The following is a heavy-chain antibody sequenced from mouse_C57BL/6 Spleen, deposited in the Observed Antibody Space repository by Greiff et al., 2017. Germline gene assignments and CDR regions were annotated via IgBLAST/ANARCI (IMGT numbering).Heavy chain of an antibody. J-gene: IGHJ1*03. Sequence: QVQLQQPGAELVRPGSSVKLSCKASGYTFTSYWMHWVKQRPIQGLEWIGNIDPSDSETHYNQKFKDKATLTVDKSSSTAYMQLSSLTSEDSAVYYCASTGWSHPYGYFDVWGTGTTVTVSS. CDR3: ASTGWSHPYGYFDV. CDR2: IDPSDSET. CDR1: GYTFTSYW. V-gene: IGHV1-52*01. D-gene: IGHD1-1*02.